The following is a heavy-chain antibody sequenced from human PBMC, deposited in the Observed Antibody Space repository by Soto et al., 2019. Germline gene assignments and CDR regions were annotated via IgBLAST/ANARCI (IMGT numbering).Heavy chain of an antibody. J-gene: IGHJ4*02. D-gene: IGHD5-12*01. Sequence: ISCKVSGYSFATYWIGWVRQMPGKGLEWMGTLYPGDSDTRYSPSFQGQVTISADKSISTAYLQWSRLKASDTAMYYCARQGNDGEGFDFWGQGTLVTVSS. CDR3: ARQGNDGEGFDF. V-gene: IGHV5-51*01. CDR2: LYPGDSDT. CDR1: GYSFATYW.